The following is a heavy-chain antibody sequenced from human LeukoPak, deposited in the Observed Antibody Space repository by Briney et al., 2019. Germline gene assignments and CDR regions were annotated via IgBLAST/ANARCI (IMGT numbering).Heavy chain of an antibody. Sequence: GGSLRLSCAASGFTFSSYAMSWVRQAPGKGLEWVSAISGSGGSTYYADSVKGRFTISRDNSKNTLYLQMNSLRAEDTAVYYCARPLDPNYYDSSGFDYWGQGTLVTVSS. CDR1: GFTFSSYA. J-gene: IGHJ4*02. V-gene: IGHV3-23*01. CDR3: ARPLDPNYYDSSGFDY. D-gene: IGHD3-22*01. CDR2: ISGSGGST.